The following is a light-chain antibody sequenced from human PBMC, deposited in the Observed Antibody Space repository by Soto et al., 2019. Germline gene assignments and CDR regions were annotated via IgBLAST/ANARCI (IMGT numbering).Light chain of an antibody. CDR3: RQYHYGWT. J-gene: IGKJ1*01. CDR2: GAS. CDR1: QSVHNN. Sequence: VMTQSPATLSVSPGARATLSCRAIQSVHNNLAWYQQNLGQAHSLLIYGASTRATGIPARFSGSGSGTEFALTISSLQSEDLAVYYCRQYHYGWTFGQGTKVAIK. V-gene: IGKV3-15*01.